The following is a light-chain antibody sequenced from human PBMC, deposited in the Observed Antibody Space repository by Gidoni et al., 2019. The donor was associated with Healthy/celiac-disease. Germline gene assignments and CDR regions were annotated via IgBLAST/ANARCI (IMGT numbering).Light chain of an antibody. CDR1: QSIISY. J-gene: IGKJ4*01. CDR3: QQSYSTLALT. V-gene: IGKV1-39*01. Sequence: DIQLTQSPSSLSASVGDRVTIPCRASQSIISYLNWYQQKPGKAPKLLIYAASSLQSGVPSRFSGSGSGTDFTLTISSLQPEDFATYYCQQSYSTLALTFGGGTKVEIK. CDR2: AAS.